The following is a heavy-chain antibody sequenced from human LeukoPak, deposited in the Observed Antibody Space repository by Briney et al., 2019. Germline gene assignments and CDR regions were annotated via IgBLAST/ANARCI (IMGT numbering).Heavy chain of an antibody. V-gene: IGHV3-48*01. CDR3: ARARNNYDSSGYSALDY. CDR1: GFTFSSYS. Sequence: GGSLRLSCAASGFTFSSYSMNWVRQAPGKGLEWVSYISTSSSIIYYADSVKGRFTISRDNSKNTLYLQMNSLRAEDTAVYYCARARNNYDSSGYSALDYWGQGTLVTVSS. J-gene: IGHJ4*02. D-gene: IGHD3-22*01. CDR2: ISTSSSII.